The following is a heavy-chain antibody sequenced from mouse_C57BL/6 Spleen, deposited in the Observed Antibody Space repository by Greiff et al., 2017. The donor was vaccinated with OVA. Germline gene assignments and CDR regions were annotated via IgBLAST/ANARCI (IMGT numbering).Heavy chain of an antibody. CDR1: GFTFSDAW. Sequence: EVQLVESGGGLVQPGGSMKLSCAASGFTFSDAWMDWVRQSPEKGLEWVAEIRNKANNHATYYAESVKGRFTISRDASQSSGYLQMNSLRAEDTGIYYCTGWLLGAMDYWGQGTSVTVSS. CDR2: IRNKANNHAT. D-gene: IGHD2-3*01. CDR3: TGWLLGAMDY. V-gene: IGHV6-6*01. J-gene: IGHJ4*01.